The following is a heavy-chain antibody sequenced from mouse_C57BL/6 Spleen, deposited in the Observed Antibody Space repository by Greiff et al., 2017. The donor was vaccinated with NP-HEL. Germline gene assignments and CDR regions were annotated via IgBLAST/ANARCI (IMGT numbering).Heavy chain of an antibody. CDR2: IYPRSGNT. Sequence: VQLQQSGAELARPGASVKLSCKASGYTFTSYGISWVKQRTGQGLEWIGEIYPRSGNTYYNEKFKGKATLTADKSSSTAYMELRSLTSEDSAVYFCARSRYYYGSSYPWYFDVWGTGTTVTVSS. D-gene: IGHD1-1*01. CDR1: GYTFTSYG. CDR3: ARSRYYYGSSYPWYFDV. J-gene: IGHJ1*03. V-gene: IGHV1-81*01.